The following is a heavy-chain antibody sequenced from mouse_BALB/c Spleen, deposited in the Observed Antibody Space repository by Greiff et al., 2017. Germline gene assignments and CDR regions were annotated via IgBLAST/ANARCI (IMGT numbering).Heavy chain of an antibody. V-gene: IGHV5-6-3*01. CDR1: GFTFSSYG. CDR2: INSNGGST. Sequence: EVQRVESGGGLVQPGGSLKLSCAASGFTFSSYGMSWVRQTPDKRLELVATINSNGGSTYYPDSVKGRFTISTDNAKNTLYLQVSSLKSEDTAMYYCASYYRYVFDYWGQGTTLTVSS. CDR3: ASYYRYVFDY. D-gene: IGHD2-14*01. J-gene: IGHJ2*01.